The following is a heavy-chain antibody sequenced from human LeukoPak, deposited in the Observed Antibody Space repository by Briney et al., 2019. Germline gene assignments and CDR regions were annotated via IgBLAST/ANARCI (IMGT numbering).Heavy chain of an antibody. D-gene: IGHD3-9*01. CDR2: ISYDGSKQ. V-gene: IGHV3-30*18. Sequence: GESLRLSCAASGFTFSSHDMHWVRQAPGKGLEWVAAISYDGSKQLYADSVKGRFTISRDNSKNTLNLQMNSLRDEDTAVYYCAKDGARYLLTYYFEYWGQGTLVTVPS. CDR1: GFTFSSHD. CDR3: AKDGARYLLTYYFEY. J-gene: IGHJ4*02.